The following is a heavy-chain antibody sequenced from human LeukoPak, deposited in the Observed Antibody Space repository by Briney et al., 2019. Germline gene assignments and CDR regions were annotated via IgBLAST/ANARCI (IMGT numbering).Heavy chain of an antibody. Sequence: GGSLRLSCAASGFTVSNYWMSWVRQAPGKGLEWVANINQDGSAKYYVDSVKGRFTVSRDDAKNSLYLQMNSLRAEDTAVYYCARESYWGQGALVTISS. V-gene: IGHV3-7*01. CDR3: ARESY. CDR1: GFTVSNYW. CDR2: INQDGSAK. J-gene: IGHJ4*02.